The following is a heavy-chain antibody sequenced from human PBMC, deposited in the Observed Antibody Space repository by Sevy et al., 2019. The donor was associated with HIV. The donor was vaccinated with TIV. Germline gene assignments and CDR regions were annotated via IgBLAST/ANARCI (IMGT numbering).Heavy chain of an antibody. CDR2: ISGSGGST. CDR3: AKDLRAFDL. V-gene: IGHV3-23*01. Sequence: GGSLRLSCAASGFTFSSYSMTWVRQAPGKGLEWVAAISGSGGSTYYADSVKGRFTISRDNSKNTLYLQMNSLRAEDTAVYYCAKDLRAFDLWGQGTMVTVSS. J-gene: IGHJ3*01. CDR1: GFTFSSYS.